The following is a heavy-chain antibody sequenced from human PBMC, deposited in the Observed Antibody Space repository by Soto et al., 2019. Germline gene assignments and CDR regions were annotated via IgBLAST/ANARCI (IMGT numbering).Heavy chain of an antibody. V-gene: IGHV3-23*01. CDR3: AKDQYYERWFDP. J-gene: IGHJ5*02. Sequence: EVQLLESGGGLVQPGGSLRLSCAASGFTFSSYAMSWVRQAPGKWLEWISTVSGSGVTTYYADSVKGRFTISRDNSKNTVYLQMNSLRAEDTAIFYCAKDQYYERWFDPWGQGTLVTVSS. CDR1: GFTFSSYA. CDR2: VSGSGVTT. D-gene: IGHD1-26*01.